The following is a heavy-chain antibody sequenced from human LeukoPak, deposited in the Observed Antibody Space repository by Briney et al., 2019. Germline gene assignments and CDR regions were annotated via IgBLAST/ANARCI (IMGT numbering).Heavy chain of an antibody. Sequence: PGGSLRLSCAASGFTFSSYWISWVRQAPGKGLEWVANIKQDGSEKYYVDSVKGRFTISRDNAKNSLYLQMNSLRAEDTAVYYCARDMGYSSSLDYFDYWGQGTLVTVSS. J-gene: IGHJ4*02. CDR3: ARDMGYSSSLDYFDY. D-gene: IGHD6-13*01. CDR2: IKQDGSEK. CDR1: GFTFSSYW. V-gene: IGHV3-7*01.